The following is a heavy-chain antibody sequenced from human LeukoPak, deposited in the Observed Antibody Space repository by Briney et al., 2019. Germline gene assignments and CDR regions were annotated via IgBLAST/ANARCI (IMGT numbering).Heavy chain of an antibody. J-gene: IGHJ3*02. Sequence: PSETLSLTCTVSGGSISSYYWSWIRQPAGKGLEWIGRIYTSGSTNYNPSLKSRVTMSADTSKNQFSLKLSSVTAADTAVYYCASYHYDILTGYRNYAFDIWGQGTMVTVSS. CDR3: ASYHYDILTGYRNYAFDI. V-gene: IGHV4-4*07. D-gene: IGHD3-9*01. CDR2: IYTSGST. CDR1: GGSISSYY.